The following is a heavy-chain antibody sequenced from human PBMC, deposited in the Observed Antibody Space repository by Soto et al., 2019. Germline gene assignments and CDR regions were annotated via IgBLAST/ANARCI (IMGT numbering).Heavy chain of an antibody. CDR2: ITPSSGST. J-gene: IGHJ5*02. CDR1: GYTFNNYF. V-gene: IGHV1-46*02. CDR3: ARDLVPIWNYVGLAPGAQHWFDP. D-gene: IGHD1-7*01. Sequence: QVQLVQSGAEVRKPGASVKVSCKASGYTFNNYFMHWVRQAPAQGLEWMGVITPSSGSTTYAQRFQGRLTMTRETSTSTVYMELRGLRSEDTAVYFCARDLVPIWNYVGLAPGAQHWFDPWGQGTLVTVSS.